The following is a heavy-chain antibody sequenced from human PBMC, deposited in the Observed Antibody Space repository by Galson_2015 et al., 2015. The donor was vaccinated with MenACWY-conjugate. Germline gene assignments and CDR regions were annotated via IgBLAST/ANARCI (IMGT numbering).Heavy chain of an antibody. CDR1: GFTVSSNY. J-gene: IGHJ4*02. D-gene: IGHD3-22*01. CDR2: IYSGGST. CDR3: ARGLSSGYYDFDY. Sequence: SLRLSCAASGFTVSSNYMSWARQAPGKGLEWVSVIYSGGSTYYADSVKGRFTISRDNSKNTLYLQMNSLRAEDTAVYYCARGLSSGYYDFDYWGQGTLVTVSS. V-gene: IGHV3-53*01.